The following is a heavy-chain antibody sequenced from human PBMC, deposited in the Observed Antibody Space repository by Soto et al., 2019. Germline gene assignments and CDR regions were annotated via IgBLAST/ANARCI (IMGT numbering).Heavy chain of an antibody. Sequence: ASVKVSCKASGFTFTSSAMQWVRQARGQRLEWIGWIVVGSGNTNYAQKFQERVTITRDMSTSTAYMELSSLRSEDTAVYYCAAIPFYYDSSGIGAFDIWGQGTMVTVSS. CDR2: IVVGSGNT. V-gene: IGHV1-58*02. J-gene: IGHJ3*02. D-gene: IGHD3-22*01. CDR1: GFTFTSSA. CDR3: AAIPFYYDSSGIGAFDI.